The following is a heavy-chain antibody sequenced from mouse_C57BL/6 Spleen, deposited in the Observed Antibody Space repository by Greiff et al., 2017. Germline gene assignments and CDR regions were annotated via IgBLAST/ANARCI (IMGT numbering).Heavy chain of an antibody. V-gene: IGHV14-2*01. CDR2: IDPEDGDT. Sequence: VQLQQSGAELVKPGASVKLSCTASGFNIKDYYMHWVKQRTEQGLEWIGRIDPEDGDTKYASKFQGKATITADTSSNTAYLQLSSLTSEDTAVYYCARDYYGSSYAMCYWGQGTSVTVST. CDR1: GFNIKDYY. D-gene: IGHD1-1*01. J-gene: IGHJ4*01. CDR3: ARDYYGSSYAMCY.